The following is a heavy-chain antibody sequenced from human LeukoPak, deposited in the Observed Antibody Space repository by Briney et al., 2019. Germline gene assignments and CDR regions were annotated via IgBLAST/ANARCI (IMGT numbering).Heavy chain of an antibody. J-gene: IGHJ4*02. V-gene: IGHV7-4-1*02. CDR3: AREGDGSSGWFAVPRW. CDR1: GGTFSSYA. Sequence: ASVKVSCKASGGTFSSYAISWVRQAPGQGLEWMGWINTNTGNPTYAQGFTGRFVFSLDTSVSTAYLQISSLKAEDTAVYYCAREGDGSSGWFAVPRWWGQGTLVTVSS. CDR2: INTNTGNP. D-gene: IGHD6-19*01.